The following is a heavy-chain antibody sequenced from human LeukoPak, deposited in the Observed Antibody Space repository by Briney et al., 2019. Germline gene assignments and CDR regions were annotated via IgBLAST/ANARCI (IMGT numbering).Heavy chain of an antibody. CDR1: GGTFSSYA. CDR3: ARDSVHDFWSGYSRRGFAFDI. V-gene: IGHV1-69*05. D-gene: IGHD3-3*01. Sequence: SVKVSCKTSGGTFSSYAISWVRQAPGQGLEWMGRIIPIFGTANYAQKFQGRVTITTDESTSTAYMELSSLRSEDTAVYYCARDSVHDFWSGYSRRGFAFDIWGQGTMVTVSS. CDR2: IIPIFGTA. J-gene: IGHJ3*02.